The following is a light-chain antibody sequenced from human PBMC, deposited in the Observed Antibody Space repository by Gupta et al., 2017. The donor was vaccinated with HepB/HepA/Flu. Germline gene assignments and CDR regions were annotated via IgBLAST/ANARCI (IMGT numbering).Light chain of an antibody. CDR2: LGS. CDR3: MQALQAPLT. V-gene: IGKV2-28*01. CDR1: QSLLHSNGYNY. J-gene: IGKJ4*01. Sequence: DIVLTQSPLSLPVIPGEPVSISCRPSQSLLHSNGYNYLDWYLQKPGQAPQLLIYLGSNRASGVPDRFSGSGSGTDFTLEISRVEAEDVGVYYCMQALQAPLTFGGGTKVDIK.